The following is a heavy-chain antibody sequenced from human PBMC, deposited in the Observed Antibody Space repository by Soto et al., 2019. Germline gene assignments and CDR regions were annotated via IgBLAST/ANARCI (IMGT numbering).Heavy chain of an antibody. CDR1: GGSISSYY. D-gene: IGHD7-27*01. V-gene: IGHV4-59*08. CDR2: IYYSGST. CDR3: SRQGVHWGSDWFDP. Sequence: PSETLSLTCTVSGGSISSYYWSWIRQPPGKGLEWIGYIYYSGSTNYNPSLKSRVTISVDTSKNQFSLKLSSVTAADTAVYYCSRQGVHWGSDWFDPWGQGTLVTVSS. J-gene: IGHJ5*02.